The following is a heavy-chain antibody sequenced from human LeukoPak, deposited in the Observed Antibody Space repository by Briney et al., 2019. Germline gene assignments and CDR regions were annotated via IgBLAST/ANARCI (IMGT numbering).Heavy chain of an antibody. J-gene: IGHJ4*02. V-gene: IGHV4-34*01. D-gene: IGHD6-13*01. Sequence: KSSETLSLTCAVYGGSFSGYYWSWIRQPPGKGLEWIGEINHSGSTNYNPSLKSRVTISVDTSKNQFSLKLSSVTAADTAVYYCARGRKGAAAGLFDYWGQGTLVTVSS. CDR2: INHSGST. CDR1: GGSFSGYY. CDR3: ARGRKGAAAGLFDY.